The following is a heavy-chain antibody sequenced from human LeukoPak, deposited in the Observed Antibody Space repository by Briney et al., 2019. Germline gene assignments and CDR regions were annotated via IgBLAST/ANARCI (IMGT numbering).Heavy chain of an antibody. D-gene: IGHD1-26*01. CDR1: GGSTSRSNYY. CDR3: ASPNGTYNVRLYY. Sequence: PSETLSLTCTVTGGSTSRSNYYWGWIRHPPGKWLELIGSIYYSGSTYYNPSLKSRVTISVDASKNQFSLKLSSVTAADTAVYYCASPNGTYNVRLYYWAQGALVTVSS. CDR2: IYYSGST. V-gene: IGHV4-39*01. J-gene: IGHJ4*02.